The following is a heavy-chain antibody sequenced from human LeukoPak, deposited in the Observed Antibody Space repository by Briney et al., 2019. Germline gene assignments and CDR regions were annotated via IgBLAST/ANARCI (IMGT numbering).Heavy chain of an antibody. CDR2: INPNGAST. Sequence: ASVKVSCKASGYSFISNYIHWVRQAPGQGLEWMGVINPNGASTGYAQKFQGRVTMTSDTSTSTVYMELSSLRSGDTAVYYCAKDYGYSSDYYGFPFAHPDYWGQGTLVTVSS. CDR3: AKDYGYSSDYYGFPFAHPDY. CDR1: GYSFISNY. V-gene: IGHV1-46*01. J-gene: IGHJ4*02. D-gene: IGHD6-19*01.